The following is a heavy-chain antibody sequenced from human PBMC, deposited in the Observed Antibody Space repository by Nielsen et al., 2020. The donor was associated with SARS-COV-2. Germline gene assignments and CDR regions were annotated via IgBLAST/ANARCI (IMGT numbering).Heavy chain of an antibody. CDR2: ISSNGGST. V-gene: IGHV3-64D*09. Sequence: GESLKISCSASGFTFSSYAMHWVRQAPGKGLEYVSAISSNGGSTYYADSVKGRFTISRDNSKNTLYLQMSSLRAEDTAVYYCARGATLYGSGSYSSWFDPWGQGTLVTVSS. CDR3: ARGATLYGSGSYSSWFDP. CDR1: GFTFSSYA. J-gene: IGHJ5*02. D-gene: IGHD3-10*01.